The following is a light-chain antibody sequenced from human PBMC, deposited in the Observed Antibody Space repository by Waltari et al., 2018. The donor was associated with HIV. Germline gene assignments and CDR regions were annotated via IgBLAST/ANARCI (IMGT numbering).Light chain of an antibody. J-gene: IGKJ3*01. CDR1: LSTESS. CDR3: QAYKYYPFT. CDR2: RAS. V-gene: IGKV1-5*03. Sequence: DIQMTQSPSTLSASIGDRVIITCRASLSTESSLAWYQQKPGKAPKVLIYRASTLETGVPSRFSGSGSGTEFTLTITSLQPDDFATYYCQAYKYYPFTFGPGTKVEIK.